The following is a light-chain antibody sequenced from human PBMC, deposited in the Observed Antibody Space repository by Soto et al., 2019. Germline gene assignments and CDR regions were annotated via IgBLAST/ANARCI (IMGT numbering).Light chain of an antibody. Sequence: DTQMTQSPSTLSASVGDRVTITCRASQSISRYLAWYQQKPGKVPKVLIYDVSSLQSGVPSRFSGSGSGTEFTLTISSLQPDDFATYYCQEYDSYSSTFGQGTEVQIK. CDR3: QEYDSYSST. J-gene: IGKJ2*01. CDR1: QSISRY. CDR2: DVS. V-gene: IGKV1-5*01.